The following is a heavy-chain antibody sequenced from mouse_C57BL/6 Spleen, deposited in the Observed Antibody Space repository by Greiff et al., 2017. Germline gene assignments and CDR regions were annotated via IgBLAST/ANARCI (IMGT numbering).Heavy chain of an antibody. J-gene: IGHJ2*01. Sequence: EVMLVESGGGLVQPGGSMKLSCAASGFTFSDAWMDWVRQSPEKGLEWVAEIRNKANNHATYYAESVKGRFTISRDDSKSSVYLQMNSLRAEDTGIYYCTRHGGSPFFDYWGQGTTLTVSS. CDR1: GFTFSDAW. CDR2: IRNKANNHAT. V-gene: IGHV6-6*01. CDR3: TRHGGSPFFDY. D-gene: IGHD1-1*01.